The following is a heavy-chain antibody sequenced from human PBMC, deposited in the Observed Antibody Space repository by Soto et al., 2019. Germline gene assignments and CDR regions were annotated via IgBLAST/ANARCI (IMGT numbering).Heavy chain of an antibody. J-gene: IGHJ4*02. CDR2: INPNTGGT. CDR3: ARDYYGGDY. Sequence: QVQLLQSGTEVKKPGASEKVSCKASGYTFSEYYMNWVRQAPGQGLEWMGWINPNTGGTKYAQKFQGRVTLTRDTSINTAYMELSRLRSDDTAVYYCARDYYGGDYWGQGTLVTVSS. CDR1: GYTFSEYY. D-gene: IGHD4-17*01. V-gene: IGHV1-2*02.